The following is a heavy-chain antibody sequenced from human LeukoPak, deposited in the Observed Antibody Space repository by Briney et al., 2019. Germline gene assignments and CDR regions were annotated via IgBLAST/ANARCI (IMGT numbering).Heavy chain of an antibody. CDR3: ARNRASGTPYFDH. CDR1: RGSISGFY. Sequence: PSETLSLTCTISRGSISGFYWSWIRQPPGKGLEWIGYIYYSGSSNYNPSLKSRVTISVDTSKDQFSLKLCSVTAADTAVYYRARNRASGTPYFDHWGQGLLVTVSS. J-gene: IGHJ4*02. CDR2: IYYSGSS. V-gene: IGHV4-59*08. D-gene: IGHD3-10*01.